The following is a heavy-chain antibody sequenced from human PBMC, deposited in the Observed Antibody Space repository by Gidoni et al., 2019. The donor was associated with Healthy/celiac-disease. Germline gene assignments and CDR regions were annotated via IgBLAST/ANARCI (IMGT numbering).Heavy chain of an antibody. Sequence: QVQLQESGPGLVKPSQTLSLTCTVSGGSIRSGGYYWSWIRQHPGKGLEWIGYIYYSGSTYYNPSLKSRVTISVDTSKNQFSLKLSSVTAADTAVYYCARQSGYDYGYYYYGMDVWGQGTTVTVSS. J-gene: IGHJ6*02. V-gene: IGHV4-31*03. CDR1: GGSIRSGGYY. CDR2: IYYSGST. CDR3: ARQSGYDYGYYYYGMDV. D-gene: IGHD5-12*01.